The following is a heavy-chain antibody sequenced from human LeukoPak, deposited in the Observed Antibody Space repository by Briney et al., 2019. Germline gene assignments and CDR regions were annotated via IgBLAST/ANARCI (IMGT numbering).Heavy chain of an antibody. CDR3: ARERSGYGSGSSFFDY. Sequence: SQTLSLTCTVSGGSINSGDYYWSSIRQPPGKGLEWIGYIYYSGSTYYNPSLKSRATISVDTSKNQFSLKLSSVTAAGTAVYYCARERSGYGSGSSFFDYWGQGTLVTVSS. CDR1: GGSINSGDYY. J-gene: IGHJ4*02. V-gene: IGHV4-30-4*01. D-gene: IGHD3-10*01. CDR2: IYYSGST.